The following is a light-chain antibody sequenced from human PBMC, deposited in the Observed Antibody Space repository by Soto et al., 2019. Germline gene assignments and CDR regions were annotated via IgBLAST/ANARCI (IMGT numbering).Light chain of an antibody. Sequence: EVVMTQSPASLSVSPGERATLSCRASRSIGIRLAWYQQKPGQAPRLLIYGASTRATGIPSRFSGSGSGTEFTLTISSLQPDDFATYYCQQYNSYSLTFGGGTKVEIK. CDR1: RSIGIR. J-gene: IGKJ4*01. CDR3: QQYNSYSLT. V-gene: IGKV3-15*01. CDR2: GAS.